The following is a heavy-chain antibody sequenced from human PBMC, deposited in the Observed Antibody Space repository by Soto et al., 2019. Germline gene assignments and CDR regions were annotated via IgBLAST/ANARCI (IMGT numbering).Heavy chain of an antibody. V-gene: IGHV3-11*03. CDR2: ISSSSSYT. CDR1: GFTFSDYY. CDR3: ASGYYNGMNV. J-gene: IGHJ6*02. Sequence: GGSLRLSCAASGFTFSDYYMSWIRQAPGKGLEWVSYISSSSSYTNYADSVKGRFTISRDNAKNSLYLQMNSLRADDTAVYYCASGYYNGMNVWGQGTTVTVSS.